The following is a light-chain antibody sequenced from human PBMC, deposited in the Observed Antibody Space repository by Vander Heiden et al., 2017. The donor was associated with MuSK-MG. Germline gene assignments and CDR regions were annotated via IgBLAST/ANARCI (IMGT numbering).Light chain of an antibody. J-gene: IGLJ3*02. V-gene: IGLV2-23*02. CDR3: CSYAGSSTCM. CDR1: SSEVGSYNL. Sequence: QSALTQPASVSGSPAQSLTISCPGTSSEVGSYNLVSWYQQHPGKAPKLMIYEVSRRPSGVSNRFSGSKSGNTASLTISGLQAEDEADYYCCSYAGSSTCMFGGGTKLTVL. CDR2: EVS.